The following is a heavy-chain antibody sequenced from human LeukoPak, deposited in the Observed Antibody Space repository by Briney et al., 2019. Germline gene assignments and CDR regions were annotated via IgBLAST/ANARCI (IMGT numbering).Heavy chain of an antibody. CDR1: GFTFSAYG. Sequence: GGSLRLSCAASGFTFSAYGMSWVRQAPGKGLDWVASISSTGGTTHHADSVMGRFTVSRDNSKNTLYLQLNSLKTEDTAVYYCTRDIAYDYVWGSFRQLWGQGTLVTVSS. J-gene: IGHJ4*02. CDR3: TRDIAYDYVWGSFRQL. V-gene: IGHV3-23*01. CDR2: ISSTGGTT. D-gene: IGHD3-16*01.